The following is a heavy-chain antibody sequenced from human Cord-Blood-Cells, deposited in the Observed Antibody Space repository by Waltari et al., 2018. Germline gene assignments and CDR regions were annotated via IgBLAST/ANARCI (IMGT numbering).Heavy chain of an antibody. CDR3: ARVKNYYGSGSYYNVYY. J-gene: IGHJ4*02. Sequence: QVQLVQSGAEVKKPGASAKVSCKASGYTFTCYDTNWVRQAPGQGLEWMGWINPNSGNTGYAQECQVRVTITRNTSISTAYMELSSLRSEDTAVYYCARVKNYYGSGSYYNVYYWGQGTLVTVSS. D-gene: IGHD3-10*01. CDR2: INPNSGNT. CDR1: GYTFTCYD. V-gene: IGHV1-8*01.